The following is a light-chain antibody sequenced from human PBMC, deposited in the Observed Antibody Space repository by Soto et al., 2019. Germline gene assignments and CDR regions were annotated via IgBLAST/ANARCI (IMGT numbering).Light chain of an antibody. J-gene: IGKJ4*01. Sequence: DIVMTQSPATLSVAPGERVTFSCRASQGLSMKLACYQHKPGQAPRLLISGASTGATGIPARFSGSGSGTEFTLTISSLQSEDCAIYYCQQYHTWPITFGGGTKVDNK. CDR3: QQYHTWPIT. V-gene: IGKV3-15*01. CDR1: QGLSMK. CDR2: GAS.